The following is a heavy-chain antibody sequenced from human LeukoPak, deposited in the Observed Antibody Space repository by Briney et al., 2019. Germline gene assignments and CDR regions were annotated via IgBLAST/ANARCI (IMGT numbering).Heavy chain of an antibody. J-gene: IGHJ4*02. CDR3: ASFIVGATRSFDY. Sequence: SQTLSLTCTVSGGSISSGGYYWSWIRQHPGKGLEWIGYIYYSGSTYYNPSLKSRVTISVDTSKNQFSLKLSSVTAVDTAVYYCASFIVGATRSFDYWGQGTLVTVSS. CDR1: GGSISSGGYY. D-gene: IGHD1-26*01. V-gene: IGHV4-31*03. CDR2: IYYSGST.